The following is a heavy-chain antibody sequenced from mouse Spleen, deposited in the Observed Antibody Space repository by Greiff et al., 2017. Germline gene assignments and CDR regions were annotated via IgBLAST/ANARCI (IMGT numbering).Heavy chain of an antibody. J-gene: IGHJ4*01. V-gene: IGHV14-2*01. CDR3: ATIYYYGSSHAMDY. CDR1: GFNITDYY. CDR2: IDPEDGET. Sequence: EVQLQQSGAELVKPGASVKLSCTASGFNITDYYMHWVKQRTEQGLEWIGRIDPEDGETKYAPKFQGKATITADTSSNTAYLQLSSLTSEDTAVYYCATIYYYGSSHAMDYWGQGTSVTVSS. D-gene: IGHD1-1*01.